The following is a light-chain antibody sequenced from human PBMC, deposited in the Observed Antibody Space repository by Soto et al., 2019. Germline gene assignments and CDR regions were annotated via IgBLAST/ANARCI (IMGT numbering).Light chain of an antibody. CDR1: SSNIGSNY. CDR3: ATWDDSLSGHYV. V-gene: IGLV1-47*02. CDR2: SNN. Sequence: QSVLTQPPSASGTPGQRVTISCSGSSSNIGSNYVCWYQHLPGTAPKLLIYSNNQRPSGVPDRFSGSKSGTSASLAISGLRSEDEADDYCATWDDSLSGHYVFGTGTKVTVL. J-gene: IGLJ1*01.